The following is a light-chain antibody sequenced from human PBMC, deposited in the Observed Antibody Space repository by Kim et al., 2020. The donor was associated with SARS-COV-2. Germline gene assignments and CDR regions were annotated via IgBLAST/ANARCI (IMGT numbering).Light chain of an antibody. J-gene: IGLJ3*02. CDR3: SSYTSSSTRV. V-gene: IGLV2-14*01. CDR1: SSDIGDYNY. CDR2: EVS. Sequence: QSALTQPASVSGSPGQSITISCTGTSSDIGDYNYASWYQQHPGKAHKLMIYEVSNRPSGVSNRFSGSTSGNTASLTISGLQAEDEADYYCSSYTSSSTRVFGGGTQLTVL.